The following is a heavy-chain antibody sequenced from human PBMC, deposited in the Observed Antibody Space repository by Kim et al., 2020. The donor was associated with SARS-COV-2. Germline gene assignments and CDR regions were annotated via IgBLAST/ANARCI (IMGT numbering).Heavy chain of an antibody. D-gene: IGHD3-16*01. J-gene: IGHJ4*02. V-gene: IGHV3-7*03. CDR3: ARIGFAPAFGY. CDR2: K. Sequence: KYSVDSVKRRFTISRDNAKNSLYLQMNSLRAEDTAVYYCARIGFAPAFGYWGQGTLVTVSS.